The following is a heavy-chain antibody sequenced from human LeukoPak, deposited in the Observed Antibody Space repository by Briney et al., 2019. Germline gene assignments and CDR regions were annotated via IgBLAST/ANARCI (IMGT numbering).Heavy chain of an antibody. V-gene: IGHV3-74*01. Sequence: PGGSLRLSCAASGFTFSSYWMHWVRQAPGKGLVWVSRINTDGSSTSYADSVKGRFTISRDNAKNTLYLQMNSLRAEDTAVYYCAKGSNWNYDPRVYIDYWGPGTLVTVSS. CDR3: AKGSNWNYDPRVYIDY. J-gene: IGHJ4*02. D-gene: IGHD1-7*01. CDR1: GFTFSSYW. CDR2: INTDGSST.